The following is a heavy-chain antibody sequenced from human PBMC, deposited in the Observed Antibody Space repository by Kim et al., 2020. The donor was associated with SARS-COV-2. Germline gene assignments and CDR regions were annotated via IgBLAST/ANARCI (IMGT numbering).Heavy chain of an antibody. D-gene: IGHD2-2*01. CDR3: ARQEKGCSSDSCYAKNFDY. CDR1: GGSISSYY. CDR2: FYYSGGT. Sequence: SETLSLTCTVSGGSISSYYWNWIRQPPGKGLEWIGYFYYSGGTNYNPSLKSRVTISVDTSNNQFSLNLRSVTAADTAVYYCARQEKGCSSDSCYAKNFDYWGQGTLVTVSS. J-gene: IGHJ4*02. V-gene: IGHV4-59*08.